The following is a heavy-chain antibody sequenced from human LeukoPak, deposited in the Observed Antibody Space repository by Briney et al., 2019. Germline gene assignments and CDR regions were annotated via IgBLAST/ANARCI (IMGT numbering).Heavy chain of an antibody. CDR2: ISGSGGST. V-gene: IGHV3-23*01. Sequence: PGGSLRLSCAASGFTFSSYAKSWVRQAPGKGLEWVSGISGSGGSTYYADSVKGRFTISRDNSKNTLYLQMNSLRAEDTAVYYCAKDGAVVASGWFDPWGQGTLVTVSS. CDR3: AKDGAVVASGWFDP. D-gene: IGHD3-22*01. CDR1: GFTFSSYA. J-gene: IGHJ5*02.